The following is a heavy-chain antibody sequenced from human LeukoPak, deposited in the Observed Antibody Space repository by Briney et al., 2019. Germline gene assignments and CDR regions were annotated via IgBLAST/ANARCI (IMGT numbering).Heavy chain of an antibody. CDR2: INHSGST. CDR1: GGSFSGYY. CDR3: ASLYSGSYYALDY. V-gene: IGHV4-34*01. J-gene: IGHJ4*02. Sequence: SETLSLTCAVYGGSFSGYYWSWIRQPPRKGLEWIGEINHSGSTNYNPSLKSRVTISVDTSKNQFSLKLSSVTAADTAVYYCASLYSGSYYALDYWGQGTLVTVSS. D-gene: IGHD1-26*01.